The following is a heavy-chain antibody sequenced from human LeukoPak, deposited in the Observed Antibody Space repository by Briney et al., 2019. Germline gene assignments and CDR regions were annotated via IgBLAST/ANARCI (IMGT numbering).Heavy chain of an antibody. CDR3: ARDEPYCGGDCYSGWFDP. CDR2: IIPIFGTA. V-gene: IGHV1-69*13. Sequence: SVKVSCKASGGTFISYAISWVRQAPGQGLEWMGGIIPIFGTANYAQKFQGRVTITADESTSTAYMELSSLRSEDTAVYYCARDEPYCGGDCYSGWFDPWGQGTLVTVSS. J-gene: IGHJ5*02. D-gene: IGHD2-21*02. CDR1: GGTFISYA.